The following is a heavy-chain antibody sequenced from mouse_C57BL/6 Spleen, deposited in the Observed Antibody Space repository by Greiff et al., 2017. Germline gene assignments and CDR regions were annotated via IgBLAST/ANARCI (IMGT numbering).Heavy chain of an antibody. V-gene: IGHV3-6*01. CDR1: GYSITSGYY. CDR2: ISYDGSN. Sequence: EVKLQESGPGLVKPSQSLSLTCSVTGYSITSGYYWNWIRQFPGNKLEWMGYISYDGSNNYNPSLKNRISITRDTSKNQFFLKLNSVTTEDTATYYCARVDGYYGRAMDYWGQGTSVTVSS. D-gene: IGHD2-3*01. J-gene: IGHJ4*01. CDR3: ARVDGYYGRAMDY.